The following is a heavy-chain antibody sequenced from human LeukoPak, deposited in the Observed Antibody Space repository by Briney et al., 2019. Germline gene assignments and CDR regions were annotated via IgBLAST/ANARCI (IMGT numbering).Heavy chain of an antibody. CDR3: ARSSEYRDAFDI. Sequence: PSETLSLTCTVSGGSISSSSYYWGWIRQPPGKGLEWIGSIYYSGSTYYNPSLKSRVTISVDTSKNQFSLKLSSVTAADTAVYYCARSSEYRDAFDIWGQGTMVTVSS. V-gene: IGHV4-39*07. CDR2: IYYSGST. J-gene: IGHJ3*02. D-gene: IGHD2-2*01. CDR1: GGSISSSSYY.